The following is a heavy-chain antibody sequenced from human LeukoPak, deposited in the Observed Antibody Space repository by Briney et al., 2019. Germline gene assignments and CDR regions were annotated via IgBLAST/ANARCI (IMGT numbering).Heavy chain of an antibody. CDR1: GYSFTYRY. CDR2: ITPFNDNT. CDR3: ASIGNYGGNFASDI. V-gene: IGHV1-45*02. D-gene: IGHD4-23*01. Sequence: SVKASCRASGYSFTYRYLHWVRQAPGQALEWMGWITPFNDNTNYAQKFQDRVTFTRDRSMTTAYMELSSLRSEDTAMYYCASIGNYGGNFASDIWGQGTMVTVSS. J-gene: IGHJ3*02.